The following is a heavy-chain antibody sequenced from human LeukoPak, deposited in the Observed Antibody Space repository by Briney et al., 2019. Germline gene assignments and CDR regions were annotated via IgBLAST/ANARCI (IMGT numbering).Heavy chain of an antibody. V-gene: IGHV4-4*07. J-gene: IGHJ4*02. Sequence: SETLSLTCTVSIGSLNTYFWTWVRQPAGKGLEWIGRVSDTGRAYYNPSLESRVTISLDTSKNQFSLKVTSVTAADTAVYYCVRGKEMTRTSGYYSFDFWGQGTLVSVSS. CDR3: VRGKEMTRTSGYYSFDF. D-gene: IGHD3-9*01. CDR2: VSDTGRA. CDR1: IGSLNTYF.